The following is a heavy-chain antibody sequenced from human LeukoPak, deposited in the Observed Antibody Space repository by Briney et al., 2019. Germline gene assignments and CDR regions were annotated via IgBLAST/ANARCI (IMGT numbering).Heavy chain of an antibody. CDR3: ARARGGSLSPFDY. J-gene: IGHJ4*02. V-gene: IGHV4-38-2*02. CDR2: IYHSGST. Sequence: SETLSLTCTVSGYSISSGYYWGWIRRPPGKGLEWIGSIYHSGSTYYNPSLKSRVTISVDTSKNQFSLKLSSVTAADTAVYYCARARGGSLSPFDYWGQGTLVTVSS. CDR1: GYSISSGYY. D-gene: IGHD1-26*01.